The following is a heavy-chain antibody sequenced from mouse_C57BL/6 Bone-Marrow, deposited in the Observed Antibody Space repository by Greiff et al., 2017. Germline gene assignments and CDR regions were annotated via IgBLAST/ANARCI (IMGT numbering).Heavy chain of an antibody. V-gene: IGHV5-17*01. CDR1: GFTFSDYG. CDR3: ARASQAYYYAMDY. D-gene: IGHD3-2*02. J-gene: IGHJ4*01. Sequence: EVKVEESGGGLVKPGGSLKLSCAASGFTFSDYGMHWVRQAPEKGLEWVAYISSGSSTIYYADKVKGRFTISRDNAKNTLFLQMTSLRSEDTAMYYCARASQAYYYAMDYWGQGTSVTVSS. CDR2: ISSGSSTI.